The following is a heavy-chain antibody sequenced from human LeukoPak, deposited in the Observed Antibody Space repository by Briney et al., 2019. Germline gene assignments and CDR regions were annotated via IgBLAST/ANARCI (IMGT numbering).Heavy chain of an antibody. CDR2: IWYDGSNK. CDR3: AKRIGSYSAVDY. V-gene: IGHV3-30*02. Sequence: GGSLRLSCAASGFTFSSYGMHWVRQAPGKGLEWVAFIWYDGSNKYYADSVKGRFTISRDNSKNTLYLQMNSLRAEDTAVYYCAKRIGSYSAVDYWGQGTLVTVSS. D-gene: IGHD1-26*01. J-gene: IGHJ4*02. CDR1: GFTFSSYG.